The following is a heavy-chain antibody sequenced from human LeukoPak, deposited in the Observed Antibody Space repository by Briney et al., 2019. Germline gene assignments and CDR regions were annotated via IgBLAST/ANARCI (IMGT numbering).Heavy chain of an antibody. CDR2: ISYDGSNK. CDR3: ARVGGIMGNWFDP. V-gene: IGHV3-30*03. D-gene: IGHD2-8*01. Sequence: GGSLRLSCAASGFTFSSNGMHWVRQAPGKGLEWVAVISYDGSNKYYADSVKGRFTISRDNSKNTLYLQMNSLRAEDTAVYYCARVGGIMGNWFDPWGQGTLVTVSS. CDR1: GFTFSSNG. J-gene: IGHJ5*02.